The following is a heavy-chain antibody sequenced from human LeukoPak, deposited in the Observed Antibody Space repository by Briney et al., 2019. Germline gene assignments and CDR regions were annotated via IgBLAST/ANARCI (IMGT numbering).Heavy chain of an antibody. CDR3: ARYYDFWSGYLTGGAFDI. D-gene: IGHD3-3*01. CDR2: ISAYNGNT. CDR1: GYTFTGYY. Sequence: ASVKVSCKASGYTFTGYYMHWVRQAPGQGLEWMGWISAYNGNTNYAQKLQGRVTMTTDTSTSTAYMELRSLRSDDTAVYYCARYYDFWSGYLTGGAFDIWGQGTMVTVSS. V-gene: IGHV1-18*04. J-gene: IGHJ3*02.